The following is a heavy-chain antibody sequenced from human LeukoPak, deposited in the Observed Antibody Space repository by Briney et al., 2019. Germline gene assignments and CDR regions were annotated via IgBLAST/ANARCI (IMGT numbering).Heavy chain of an antibody. CDR3: AEDIGVAGTGSRAFDI. J-gene: IGHJ3*02. V-gene: IGHV3-9*01. CDR1: GFTFDDYA. Sequence: PGGSLRLSCAASGFTFDDYAMHWVRQAPGKGLEWVSGISWNSGSIGYADSVKGRFTISRDNAKNSLYLQMNSLRAEDTALYYCAEDIGVAGTGSRAFDIWGQGTMVTVSS. CDR2: ISWNSGSI. D-gene: IGHD6-19*01.